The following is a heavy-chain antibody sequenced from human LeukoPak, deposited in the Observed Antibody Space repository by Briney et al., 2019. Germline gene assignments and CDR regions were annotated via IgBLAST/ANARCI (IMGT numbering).Heavy chain of an antibody. CDR1: GFTFGDYA. J-gene: IGHJ1*01. Sequence: GGSLRLSCPASGFTFGDYAMNWVRQAPGKGLEWVGFIRSKTYGGTTEYAASVQGRFTISRDDSKSIAYLQMNSLKAEDTAVYYCARAYDSMGYYQADWGQGTLVTVSS. V-gene: IGHV3-49*04. CDR2: IRSKTYGGTT. D-gene: IGHD3-22*01. CDR3: ARAYDSMGYYQAD.